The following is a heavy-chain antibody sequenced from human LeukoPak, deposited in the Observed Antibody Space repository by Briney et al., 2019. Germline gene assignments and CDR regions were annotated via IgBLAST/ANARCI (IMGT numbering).Heavy chain of an antibody. CDR1: GDSVSSNSAA. CDR3: AREFPIVVVVAAFNWFDP. D-gene: IGHD2-15*01. V-gene: IGHV6-1*01. Sequence: SQTLSLTCAISGDSVSSNSAAWNWIRQPPSRGLEWLGRTYYRSKWYNDYAVSVKSRITINPDTSKNQFSLQLNSVTPEDTAVYYCAREFPIVVVVAAFNWFDPWGQGTLVTVSS. J-gene: IGHJ5*02. CDR2: TYYRSKWYN.